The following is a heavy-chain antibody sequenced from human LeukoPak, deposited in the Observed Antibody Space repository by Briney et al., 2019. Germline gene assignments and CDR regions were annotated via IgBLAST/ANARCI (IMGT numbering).Heavy chain of an antibody. Sequence: GGSLRLSCAASGFTFSSYAMHWVRRAPGKGLEWVAVISYDGSNKYYADSVKGRFTISRDNFKNTLYLQMNSLRAEDTAVYYCAGGYGYFDYWGQGTLVTVSS. CDR3: AGGYGYFDY. CDR2: ISYDGSNK. CDR1: GFTFSSYA. D-gene: IGHD3-10*01. J-gene: IGHJ4*02. V-gene: IGHV3-30-3*01.